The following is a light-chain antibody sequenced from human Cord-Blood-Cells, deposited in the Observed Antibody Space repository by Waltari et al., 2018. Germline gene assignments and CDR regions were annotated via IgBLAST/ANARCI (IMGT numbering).Light chain of an antibody. V-gene: IGLV2-14*03. CDR3: SSYTSSSTLV. J-gene: IGLJ3*02. CDR1: RSDVGGYNY. CDR2: DVS. Sequence: QSALTQPASVSGSHGQSITISCTGTRSDVGGYNYVSWYQQHPGKAPKLMIYDVSNRPSGVSNCFSGSKSGNTASLTISGLQAEDEADYYCSSYTSSSTLVFGGGTKLTVL.